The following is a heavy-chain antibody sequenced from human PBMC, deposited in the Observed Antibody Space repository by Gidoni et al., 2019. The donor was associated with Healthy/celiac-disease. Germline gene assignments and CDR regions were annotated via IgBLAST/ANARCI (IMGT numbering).Heavy chain of an antibody. Sequence: EVQLVESGGGLVQPGGSLRLSCAASGFTVSSNYMSWVRQAPGKGLEWVSVIYSGGSTYYADSVKGRFTISRHNSKNTLYLQMNSLRAEDTAVYYCARENYYGSGSYYNTDYYYGMDVWGQGTTVTVSS. CDR1: GFTVSSNY. D-gene: IGHD3-10*01. V-gene: IGHV3-53*04. J-gene: IGHJ6*02. CDR3: ARENYYGSGSYYNTDYYYGMDV. CDR2: IYSGGST.